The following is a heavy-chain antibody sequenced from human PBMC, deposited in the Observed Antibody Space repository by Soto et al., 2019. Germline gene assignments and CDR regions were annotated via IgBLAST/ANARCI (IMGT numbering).Heavy chain of an antibody. CDR3: ARATTTTVVTSLNDFYGMDV. CDR2: IYYSGRT. V-gene: IGHV4-59*01. D-gene: IGHD4-17*01. CDR1: GGSISSYY. Sequence: SETLSLTCTASGGSISSYYCSWIRQPPGKGLEWIGYIYYSGRTNYNPALKSRVTLSVDTSTNQFSLNLSTVSDADTAVYSCARATTTTVVTSLNDFYGMDVWGQGTTVTVSS. J-gene: IGHJ6*02.